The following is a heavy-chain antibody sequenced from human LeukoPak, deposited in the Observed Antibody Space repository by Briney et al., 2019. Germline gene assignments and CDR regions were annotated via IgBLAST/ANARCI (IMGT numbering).Heavy chain of an antibody. CDR3: ARDNWGSYGYSWFDP. D-gene: IGHD5-18*01. V-gene: IGHV3-7*03. CDR2: IKQDGSAK. Sequence: GGTLRLSCAASGFTFSRHWMYWVRQAPGKGLEWVANIKQDGSAKPYVDSVKGRFTISRDNAKNSLFLQMNSLRVEDTAVYYCARDNWGSYGYSWFDPWGQGTLVTVSS. CDR1: GFTFSRHW. J-gene: IGHJ5*02.